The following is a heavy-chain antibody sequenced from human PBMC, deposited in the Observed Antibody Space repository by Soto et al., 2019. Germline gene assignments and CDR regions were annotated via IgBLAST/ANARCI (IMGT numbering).Heavy chain of an antibody. Sequence: QVQLVQSGAEVKKPGSSVTVSCKASGGTFSSYTISWVRQAPGQGLEWMGGIIPIFGTANYAQKFQGRVTITADESTSTASMELSSLRSEDTAVXXXXXXXXXXXXXXXXDLWGRGTLVTVSS. CDR3: XXXXXXXXXXXXXDL. CDR2: IIPIFGTA. J-gene: IGHJ2*01. CDR1: GGTFSSYT. V-gene: IGHV1-69*12.